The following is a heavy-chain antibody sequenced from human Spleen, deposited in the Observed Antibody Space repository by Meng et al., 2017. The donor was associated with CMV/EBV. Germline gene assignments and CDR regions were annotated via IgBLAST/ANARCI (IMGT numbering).Heavy chain of an antibody. CDR3: ARGLGMRYYFDF. CDR1: GFTFSSYS. Sequence: GESLKISCAASGFTFSSYSMNWVRQAPGKGLEWVSSISSSSNYINYADSVKGRFTISRDNSKNSLYLQMNSLRAEDTAVYYCARGLGMRYYFDFWGQGTLVTVSS. CDR2: ISSSSNYI. J-gene: IGHJ4*02. V-gene: IGHV3-21*04. D-gene: IGHD7-27*01.